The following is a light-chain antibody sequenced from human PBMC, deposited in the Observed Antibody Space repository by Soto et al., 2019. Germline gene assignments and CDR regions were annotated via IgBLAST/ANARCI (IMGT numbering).Light chain of an antibody. CDR1: SSDVGGYKH. Sequence: QSALTQPASVSGSPGQSITISCTGTSSDVGGYKHVSWYQHHPGKAPKLIIYEVSDRPSGVSDRFSGSKSGNTASLTISGLQAEDEADYYCRSYTSSRTFVFGIGTKLTVL. CDR3: RSYTSSRTFV. J-gene: IGLJ1*01. CDR2: EVS. V-gene: IGLV2-14*01.